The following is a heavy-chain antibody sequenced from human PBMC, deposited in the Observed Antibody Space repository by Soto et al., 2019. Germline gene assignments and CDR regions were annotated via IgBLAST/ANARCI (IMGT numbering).Heavy chain of an antibody. CDR3: ARDRLASVVIEGTFY. J-gene: IGHJ4*02. V-gene: IGHV3-23*01. CDR1: GFSFSSYA. Sequence: EVQLLESGGGLVHPGGSLRLSCAASGFSFSSYAMSWLRQAPGKGLEWVSSITNSGDSTYYADSVKGRFTISRDNFKDTLYLELNSLRAEDTALYYCARDRLASVVIEGTFYWGQGTLVSVSS. D-gene: IGHD2-21*01. CDR2: ITNSGDST.